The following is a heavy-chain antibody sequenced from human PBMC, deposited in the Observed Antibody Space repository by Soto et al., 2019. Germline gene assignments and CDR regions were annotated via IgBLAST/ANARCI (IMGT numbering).Heavy chain of an antibody. J-gene: IGHJ5*02. CDR3: ARWWSGSRQGFDP. CDR1: GGSISSGDYY. CDR2: IYYSGST. V-gene: IGHV4-31*03. D-gene: IGHD3-3*01. Sequence: QVQLQESGPGLVKPSQTLSLTCTVSGGSISSGDYYWSWIRQHPGKGLEWIGYIYYSGSTYYNPSLQSGVTISVDTSKNQFSLKLNSVTAADTAVYYCARWWSGSRQGFDPWGQGTLVTVSS.